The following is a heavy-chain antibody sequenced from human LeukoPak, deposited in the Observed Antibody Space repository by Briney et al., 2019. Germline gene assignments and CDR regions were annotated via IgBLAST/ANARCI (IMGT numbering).Heavy chain of an antibody. V-gene: IGHV1-18*01. CDR1: GYTFTNYG. J-gene: IGHJ4*01. CDR2: ISTYNGNT. D-gene: IGHD3-3*02. CDR3: ARDRAVAYYLDY. Sequence: ASVKVSCKASGYTFTNYGITWVRQAPGQGLEWMGWISTYNGNTNYAQKVQGRVTMTTDTSTSTAYMELRSLRSDDTAVYYCARDRAVAYYLDYWGHGDLVTVSS.